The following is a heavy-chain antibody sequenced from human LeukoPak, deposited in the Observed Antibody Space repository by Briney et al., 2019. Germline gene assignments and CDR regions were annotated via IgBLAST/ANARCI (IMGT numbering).Heavy chain of an antibody. CDR1: GGTFSSYA. D-gene: IGHD5-18*01. CDR3: AKVVRRGYSNDAFDI. J-gene: IGHJ3*02. V-gene: IGHV1-69*01. CDR2: IIPIFGTA. Sequence: ASVKVSCKASGGTFSSYAISWVRQAPGQGLEGMGGIIPIFGTANYAQKFQGRVTITADESTSTAYMELSSLRAEDMALYYCAKVVRRGYSNDAFDIWGQGTMVTVSS.